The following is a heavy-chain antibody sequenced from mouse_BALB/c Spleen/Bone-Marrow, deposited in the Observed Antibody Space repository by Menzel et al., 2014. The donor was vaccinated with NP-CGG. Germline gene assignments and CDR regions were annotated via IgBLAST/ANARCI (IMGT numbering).Heavy chain of an antibody. CDR3: VKDGNPFDC. CDR2: IHPSDSVT. D-gene: IGHD2-1*01. CDR1: GSSFPNSW. J-gene: IGHJ2*01. V-gene: IGHV1-74*01. Sequence: QVQLQHSGAERVRPGASVKLSCKASGSSFPNSWMNWVKQRPGQGLGWIGMIHPSDSVTRLNQNFKDKATLTVDKSSSTAYMQLSSPTSEDSAVYYCVKDGNPFDCWGQGTTLTVSS.